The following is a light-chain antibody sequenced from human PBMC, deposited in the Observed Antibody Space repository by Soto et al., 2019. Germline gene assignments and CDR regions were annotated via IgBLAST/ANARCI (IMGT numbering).Light chain of an antibody. J-gene: IGKJ3*01. CDR2: GAS. V-gene: IGKV3-20*01. Sequence: EILLTQSPGTLSLSPGERAILSSRASQSLSNRYLAWYQQMPGRAPRLLIHGASSRAAGIPDRFSGSGSGTDFTLTINRLEPEDFAVYYCHHYDNSPPFPFGPGTRVDI. CDR3: HHYDNSPPFP. CDR1: QSLSNRY.